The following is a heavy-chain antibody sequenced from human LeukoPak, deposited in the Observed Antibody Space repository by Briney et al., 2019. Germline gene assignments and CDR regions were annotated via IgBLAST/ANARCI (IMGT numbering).Heavy chain of an antibody. V-gene: IGHV3-74*01. CDR1: GFTFSRYW. Sequence: GGSLRLSCAASGFTFSRYWMHWVRQAPGKGLVWVSRINSDGSSTSYADSVKGRFTISRDNAKNTLYLQMNSLRAEDTAVYYCARVLSSADMDVWGKGTTVTVSS. CDR2: INSDGSST. J-gene: IGHJ6*03. CDR3: ARVLSSADMDV. D-gene: IGHD3-22*01.